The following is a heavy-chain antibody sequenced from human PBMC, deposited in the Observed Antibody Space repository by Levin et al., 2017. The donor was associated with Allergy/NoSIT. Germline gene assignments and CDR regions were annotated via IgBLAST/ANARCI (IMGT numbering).Heavy chain of an antibody. Sequence: SGPTLVKPTQTLTLTCTFSGFSLTTSGMCVSWICQPPGNALEWLARIDWDDDKYYSTSLKTRLTISRDTSKNQVVLTMTSMDPVDTATYYCARATNHYYGRGFDYWGQGTPVTVSS. CDR1: GFSLTTSGMC. CDR3: ARATNHYYGRGFDY. V-gene: IGHV2-70*11. J-gene: IGHJ4*02. D-gene: IGHD3-10*01. CDR2: IDWDDDK.